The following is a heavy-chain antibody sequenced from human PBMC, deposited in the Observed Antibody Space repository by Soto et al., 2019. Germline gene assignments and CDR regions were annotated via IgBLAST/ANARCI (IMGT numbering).Heavy chain of an antibody. V-gene: IGHV3-30*04. CDR1: GFIFSSYA. Sequence: QVQLVESGGGVVQPGRSLRLSCAASGFIFSSYAMHWVRQAPGKGLEWVAVISSDGRNSYYADSVGGRFTISRDNSENTVYLHMSSLTGDDTAVFYCAKAPWNLAHTHYFDFWGQGTLVTVSS. D-gene: IGHD1-1*01. CDR3: AKAPWNLAHTHYFDF. J-gene: IGHJ4*02. CDR2: ISSDGRNS.